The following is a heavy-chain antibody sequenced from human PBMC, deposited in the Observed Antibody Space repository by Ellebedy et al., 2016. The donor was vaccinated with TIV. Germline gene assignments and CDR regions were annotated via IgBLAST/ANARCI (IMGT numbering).Heavy chain of an antibody. J-gene: IGHJ6*02. CDR3: ARVPAQDPGMDV. Sequence: ASVKVSXXASGYTFTSYGISWVRQAPGQGLEWMGWISAYNGNTNYAQKLQGRVTMTTDTSTSTAYMELRSLRSDDTAVYYCARVPAQDPGMDVWGQGTTVTVSS. D-gene: IGHD2-2*01. CDR1: GYTFTSYG. V-gene: IGHV1-18*01. CDR2: ISAYNGNT.